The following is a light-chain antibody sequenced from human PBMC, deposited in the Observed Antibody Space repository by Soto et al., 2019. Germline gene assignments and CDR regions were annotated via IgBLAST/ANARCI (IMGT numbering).Light chain of an antibody. CDR3: QQYDNWRPWT. Sequence: EIVMTQSPATLSVTPGERATLSCRASQSVHNNVAWYQHRPGQAPRLLIYGAFSRATGIPARFSGSGSGTEFTLTITSLQFEDFAVYYCQQYDNWRPWTFGQGTTVDIK. CDR1: QSVHNN. V-gene: IGKV3-15*01. J-gene: IGKJ1*01. CDR2: GAF.